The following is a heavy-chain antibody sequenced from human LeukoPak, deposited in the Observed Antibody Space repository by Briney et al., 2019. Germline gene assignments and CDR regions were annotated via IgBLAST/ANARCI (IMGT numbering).Heavy chain of an antibody. CDR2: IYYSGST. V-gene: IGHV4-59*08. J-gene: IGHJ4*02. Sequence: KPSETLSLTCTVSXGSISSYYWSWIRQPPGKGLEWIGYIYYSGSTTYNPSLKSRVTISVDTSKNQFSLKVSSVTAADTAVYYCARRSTVHDFDYWGQGTLVTVSS. D-gene: IGHD1-1*01. CDR3: ARRSTVHDFDY. CDR1: XGSISSYY.